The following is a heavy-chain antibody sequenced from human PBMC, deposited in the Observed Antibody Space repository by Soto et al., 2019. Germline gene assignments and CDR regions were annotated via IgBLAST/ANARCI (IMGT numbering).Heavy chain of an antibody. Sequence: SETLSLTCSVSGSSISSYYWSWIRQPAGKGLEWIGRIYTSGGSDYNPSLKSRVTMSLDTSKSQFSLGLSSVTAADTAVYYCARGKPSGYRFGPRNFFYYGLDVWGPGTTVTVSS. J-gene: IGHJ6*02. D-gene: IGHD5-18*01. CDR1: GSSISSYY. V-gene: IGHV4-4*07. CDR3: ARGKPSGYRFGPRNFFYYGLDV. CDR2: IYTSGGS.